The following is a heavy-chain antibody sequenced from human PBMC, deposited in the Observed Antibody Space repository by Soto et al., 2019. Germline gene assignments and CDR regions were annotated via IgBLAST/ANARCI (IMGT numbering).Heavy chain of an antibody. CDR2: IIPILGIA. J-gene: IGHJ6*02. V-gene: IGHV1-69*02. CDR3: ARGGMGATDYCSGMDV. Sequence: QVQLVQSGAEVKKPGSSVKVSCKASGGTFSSYTISWVRQAPGQGLEWMGRIIPILGIANYAQKFQGRVTITXXKXTXXANMELSSLSSEDTAVYYCARGGMGATDYCSGMDVWGQGTTVTVSS. CDR1: GGTFSSYT. D-gene: IGHD1-26*01.